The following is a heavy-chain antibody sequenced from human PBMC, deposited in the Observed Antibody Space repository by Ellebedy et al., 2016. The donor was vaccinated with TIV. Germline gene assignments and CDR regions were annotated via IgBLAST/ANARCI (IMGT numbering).Heavy chain of an antibody. J-gene: IGHJ5*02. V-gene: IGHV1-2*04. D-gene: IGHD6-13*01. Sequence: AASVKVSCKASGSTFSGYYPHWVRQAPGHGLEWMGWMNPKSGTTKSAQKFQDWVTMTRDTSISTAYMELNRLTSDATALYYCVLVASGTYWFDPWGQGTLVTVSS. CDR1: GSTFSGYY. CDR2: MNPKSGTT. CDR3: VLVASGTYWFDP.